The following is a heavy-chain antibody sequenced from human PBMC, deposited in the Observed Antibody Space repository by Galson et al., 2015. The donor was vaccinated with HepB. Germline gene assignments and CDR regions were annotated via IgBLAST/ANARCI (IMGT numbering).Heavy chain of an antibody. Sequence: SLRLSCAASGFTFSSYAMHWVRQAPGKGLVWVSHINGDGSRTNYADSVEGRFTISRDNTKNTLYLQMNNLRAEDTAVYYCARAAGEYSSSGYAFVIWGQGTMVTVSS. D-gene: IGHD6-6*01. CDR2: INGDGSRT. CDR1: GFTFSSYA. V-gene: IGHV3-74*01. CDR3: ARAAGEYSSSGYAFVI. J-gene: IGHJ3*02.